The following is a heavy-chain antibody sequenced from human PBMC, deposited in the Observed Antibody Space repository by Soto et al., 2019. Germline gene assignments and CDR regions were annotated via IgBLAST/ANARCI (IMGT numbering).Heavy chain of an antibody. D-gene: IGHD6-13*01. CDR1: GYSFTNYG. V-gene: IGHV1-18*01. CDR2: ISAYNGNT. CDR3: ARPGIDYYYMDV. Sequence: ASVKVSCKASGYSFTNYGISWVRQAPGQGLEWMGWISAYNGNTYYAQKLQGRVTMTTDTSTSTAYMELRSLRSDDTAVYYCARPGIDYYYMDVWGKGTTVTVSS. J-gene: IGHJ6*03.